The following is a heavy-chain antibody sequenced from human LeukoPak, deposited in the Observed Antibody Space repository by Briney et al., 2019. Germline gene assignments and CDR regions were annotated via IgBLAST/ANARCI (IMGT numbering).Heavy chain of an antibody. CDR2: ISSSRSNI. Sequence: PGGSLRLSCAASGFTFSSYSMNWVRQAPGKGLEWVSSISSSRSNIYYADSVKGRFTISRDNAKNSPYLQMNSLRAEDTAVYFCAREISYGDYPSGDAFDNWGQGTMVTVSS. V-gene: IGHV3-21*01. J-gene: IGHJ3*02. CDR1: GFTFSSYS. CDR3: AREISYGDYPSGDAFDN. D-gene: IGHD4-17*01.